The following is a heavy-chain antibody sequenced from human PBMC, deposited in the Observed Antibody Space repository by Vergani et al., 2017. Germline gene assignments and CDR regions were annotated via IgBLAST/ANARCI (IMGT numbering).Heavy chain of an antibody. J-gene: IGHJ4*02. CDR1: GGSISSGGYY. D-gene: IGHD4-17*01. CDR3: ARIGTTVTMGRAFDY. Sequence: QVQLQESGPGLVKPSQTLSLTCTVSGGSISSGGYYWGWIRQPPGKGLEWIGSIYYSGSTYYNPSLKSRVTISVDTSKNQFSLKLSSVTAADTAVYYCARIGTTVTMGRAFDYWGQGTLVTVSS. CDR2: IYYSGST. V-gene: IGHV4-39*07.